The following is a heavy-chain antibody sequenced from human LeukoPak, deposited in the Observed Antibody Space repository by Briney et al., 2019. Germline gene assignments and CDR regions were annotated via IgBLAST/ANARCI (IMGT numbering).Heavy chain of an antibody. CDR1: GGTFSSYA. J-gene: IGHJ4*02. CDR3: AGTSMVRGVTVDY. CDR2: IIPILGIA. D-gene: IGHD3-10*01. V-gene: IGHV1-69*04. Sequence: ASVKVSCKASGGTFSSYAISWVRQAPGQGLEWMGRIIPILGIANYAQEFQGRVTITADKSTSTAYMELSSLRSEDTAVYYCAGTSMVRGVTVDYWGQGTLVTVSS.